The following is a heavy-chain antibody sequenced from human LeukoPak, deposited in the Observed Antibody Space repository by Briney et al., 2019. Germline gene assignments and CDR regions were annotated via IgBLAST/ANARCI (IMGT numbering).Heavy chain of an antibody. V-gene: IGHV3-30*04. D-gene: IGHD3-3*01. J-gene: IGHJ4*02. Sequence: GRSLRLSREASGFTFSIFPMHWVRQAPGKGLEWVALISSGSEKYYADSVKGRFTISRDNSKNMLYLQMNSLRADDTAVYYCTRDLELSAVYYFDSWGQRTLVIVSS. CDR2: ISSGSEK. CDR1: GFTFSIFP. CDR3: TRDLELSAVYYFDS.